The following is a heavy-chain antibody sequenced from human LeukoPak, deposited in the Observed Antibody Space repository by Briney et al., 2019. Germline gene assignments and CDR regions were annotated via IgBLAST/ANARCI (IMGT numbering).Heavy chain of an antibody. CDR2: VSPDGNLA. CDR1: GFTLSSSW. J-gene: IGHJ4*02. V-gene: IGHV3-74*01. CDR3: ARDLSFSPDH. Sequence: GGSLRLSCAGSGFTLSSSWMHWVRQAPGEGPVWVAHVSPDGNLANYADSVKGRFIISRDNAKNTLFLQMNSLRAEYTAVYYCARDLSFSPDHWGQGTLVTVSS.